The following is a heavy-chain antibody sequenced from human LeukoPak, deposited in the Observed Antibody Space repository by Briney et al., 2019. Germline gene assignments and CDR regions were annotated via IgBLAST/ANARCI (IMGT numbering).Heavy chain of an antibody. CDR2: INHSGST. CDR3: AGRVYRYHDFWSGKGYFDY. J-gene: IGHJ4*01. V-gene: IGHV4-34*01. CDR1: GGSFSGYY. Sequence: SETLSLTCAVYGGSFSGYYWSWIRQPPGKGLEWIGEINHSGSTNYNPSLKSRVTISVETSKNQFSLKLSSVTAADTTVYYRAGRVYRYHDFWSGKGYFDYW. D-gene: IGHD3-3*01.